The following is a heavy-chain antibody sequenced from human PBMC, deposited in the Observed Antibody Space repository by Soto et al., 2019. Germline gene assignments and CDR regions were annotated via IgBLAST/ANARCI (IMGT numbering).Heavy chain of an antibody. D-gene: IGHD4-17*01. Sequence: SETVSLTCTVSGGSISSGGYYWSWIRQHPGKGLEWIGYIYYSGSTYYNPSLKSRVTISVDTSKNQFSLKLSSVTAADTAVYYCARARYGDYDYWGQGTLVTVSS. CDR2: IYYSGST. V-gene: IGHV4-31*03. J-gene: IGHJ4*02. CDR1: GGSISSGGYY. CDR3: ARARYGDYDY.